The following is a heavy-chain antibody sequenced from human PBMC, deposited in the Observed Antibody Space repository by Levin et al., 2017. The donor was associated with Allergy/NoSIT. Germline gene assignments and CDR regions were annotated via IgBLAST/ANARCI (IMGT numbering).Heavy chain of an antibody. CDR1: GGSISSYY. CDR3: AGTGYSSSWRFDY. V-gene: IGHV4-59*01. Sequence: SETLSLTCTVSGGSISSYYWSWIRQPPGKGLEWIGYIYYSGSTNYNPSLKSRVTISVDTSKNQFSLKLSSVTAADTAVYYCAGTGYSSSWRFDYWGQGTLVTVSS. J-gene: IGHJ4*02. CDR2: IYYSGST. D-gene: IGHD6-13*01.